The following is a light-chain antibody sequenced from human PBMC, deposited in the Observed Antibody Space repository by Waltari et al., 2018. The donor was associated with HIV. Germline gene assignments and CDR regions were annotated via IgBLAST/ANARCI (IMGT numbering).Light chain of an antibody. V-gene: IGLV1-40*01. J-gene: IGLJ3*02. CDR3: QSYDTSVYGWV. Sequence: QSVLTQPPSVSGAPGQRVAFSCTGSSSNIGAGFDVHWSQQLPGAAPKPLVAGKNSRPSWVPDRFSVSKSATSASLAITELQAEDEADYYCQSYDTSVYGWVFGGGTKLTVL. CDR1: SSNIGAGFD. CDR2: GKN.